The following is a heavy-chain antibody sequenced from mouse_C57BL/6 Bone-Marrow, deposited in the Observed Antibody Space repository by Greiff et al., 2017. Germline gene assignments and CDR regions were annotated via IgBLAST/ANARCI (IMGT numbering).Heavy chain of an antibody. Sequence: VQLQQSGPELVKPGASVKISCKASGYSFTDYNMNWVKQSNGKSLEWIGVINPNYGTTSYNQKFKGKATLTVYKSSSTAYMQLNSLTSEDSAVYDGARPQAYYSDWGFSYWGQGTLVTVSA. CDR3: ARPQAYYSDWGFSY. D-gene: IGHD2-12*01. V-gene: IGHV1-39*01. J-gene: IGHJ3*01. CDR2: INPNYGTT. CDR1: GYSFTDYN.